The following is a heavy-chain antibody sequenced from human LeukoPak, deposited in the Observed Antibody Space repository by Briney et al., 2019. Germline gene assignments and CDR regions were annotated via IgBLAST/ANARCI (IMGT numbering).Heavy chain of an antibody. CDR3: ARHEKQQLARHNWFDP. D-gene: IGHD6-13*01. J-gene: IGHJ5*02. CDR2: INHSGST. CDR1: GGSFSGYY. V-gene: IGHV4-34*01. Sequence: SETLSLTCAVYGGSFSGYYWSWIRQPPGKGLEWIGEINHSGSTNYNPSLKSRVTISVDTSKNQFSLKLSSVTAADTAVYYCARHEKQQLARHNWFDPWGQGTLVTVSS.